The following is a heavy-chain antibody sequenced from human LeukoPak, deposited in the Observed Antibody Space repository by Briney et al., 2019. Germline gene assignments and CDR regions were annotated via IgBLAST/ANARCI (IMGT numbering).Heavy chain of an antibody. CDR1: GFTFSSYA. CDR3: AKSWSITGTLVSLGLFDY. Sequence: PRGSMRLSSAASGFTFSSYAMSWVRQAPGKGLEWVSAISGSGGSTYYADSVKGRFTISRDNSKNTLYLQMNSLRAEDTAVYYCAKSWSITGTLVSLGLFDYWGQGTLVTVSS. V-gene: IGHV3-23*01. CDR2: ISGSGGST. D-gene: IGHD1-20*01. J-gene: IGHJ4*02.